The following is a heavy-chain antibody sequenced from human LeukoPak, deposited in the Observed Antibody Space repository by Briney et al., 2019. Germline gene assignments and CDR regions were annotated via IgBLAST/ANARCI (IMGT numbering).Heavy chain of an antibody. CDR2: VTNNNGAT. Sequence: PGGSLRLSCAASGFTFSDYYMGWIRQAPRKGLEWISYVTNNNGATFYAGSLEGRFTIFRDNAKNSLYLQMNSLRPDATAVYYCARALADNRGYYLGFDYWGRGTLVTVSS. CDR1: GFTFSDYY. CDR3: ARALADNRGYYLGFDY. V-gene: IGHV3-11*04. J-gene: IGHJ4*02. D-gene: IGHD3-22*01.